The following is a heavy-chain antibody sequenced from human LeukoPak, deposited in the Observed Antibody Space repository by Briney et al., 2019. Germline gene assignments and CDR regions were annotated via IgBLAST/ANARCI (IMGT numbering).Heavy chain of an antibody. D-gene: IGHD3-10*01. CDR2: IIPIFGTA. J-gene: IGHJ5*02. V-gene: IGHV1-69*13. Sequence: ASVKVSCEASGYTFTGYYMHWVRQAPGQGLEWMGGIIPIFGTANYAQKFQGRVTITADESTSTAYMELSSLRSEDTAVYYCARDAMVRGVITGPTWFDPWGQGTLVTVSS. CDR1: GYTFTGYY. CDR3: ARDAMVRGVITGPTWFDP.